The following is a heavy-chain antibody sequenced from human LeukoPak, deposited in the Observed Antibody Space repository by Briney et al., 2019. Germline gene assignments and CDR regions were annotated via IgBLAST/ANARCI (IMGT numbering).Heavy chain of an antibody. J-gene: IGHJ5*02. CDR2: ISGSGGST. D-gene: IGHD3-10*01. Sequence: PGGSLRLSCAASGFTFSSYAMSWVRQAPGKGLEWVSAISGSGGSTYYADSVKGRFTISRDNVKNTLYLQMNSLRVEDTAVYYCTGPSFDASGMGFDPWGQGALVTVSS. V-gene: IGHV3-23*01. CDR3: TGPSFDASGMGFDP. CDR1: GFTFSSYA.